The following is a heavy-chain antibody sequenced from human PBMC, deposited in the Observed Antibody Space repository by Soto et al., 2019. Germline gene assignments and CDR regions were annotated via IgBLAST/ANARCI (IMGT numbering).Heavy chain of an antibody. CDR1: GGSISDYY. CDR3: ARSSNDYGGNGAFDY. Sequence: QVQLQESGPGLVNPSETLSLTCTVLGGSISDYYWFWIRQSPGKGLEWIAYIYYTGRASYNPSLKSRVGISVDTSKNQFSLNLNSVTAADTAVYYCARSSNDYGGNGAFDYWGQGTLVTVSS. J-gene: IGHJ4*02. CDR2: IYYTGRA. D-gene: IGHD4-17*01. V-gene: IGHV4-59*01.